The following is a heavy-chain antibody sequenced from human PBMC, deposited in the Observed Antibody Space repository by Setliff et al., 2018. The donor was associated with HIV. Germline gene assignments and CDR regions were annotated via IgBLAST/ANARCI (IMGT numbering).Heavy chain of an antibody. V-gene: IGHV4-34*01. CDR3: ARAPPGIQNDAFDV. Sequence: PSETLSLTCAVYGGSFSVYYWSWIRQPPGKGLEWIGEINHSGSTNYNPSLKSRVTISVDTSKNQFSLKLSSVTAADTAVYYCARAPPGIQNDAFDVWGQGTMVTVSS. CDR1: GGSFSVYY. CDR2: INHSGST. J-gene: IGHJ3*01.